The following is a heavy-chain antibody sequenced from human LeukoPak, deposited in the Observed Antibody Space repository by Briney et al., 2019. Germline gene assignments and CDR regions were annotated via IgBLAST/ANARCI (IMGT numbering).Heavy chain of an antibody. V-gene: IGHV3-48*03. CDR1: GFIFSSYE. CDR2: ISGSGSTR. J-gene: IGHJ4*02. D-gene: IGHD3-10*01. Sequence: PGGSLRLSCAASGFIFSSYEMNWVRQAPGKGLEWVSYISGSGSTRYYADSVKGRFTISRDNAKNSLFLQMNSLRAEDTAVYYCARGDGAGHYWGQGTLVTVSS. CDR3: ARGDGAGHY.